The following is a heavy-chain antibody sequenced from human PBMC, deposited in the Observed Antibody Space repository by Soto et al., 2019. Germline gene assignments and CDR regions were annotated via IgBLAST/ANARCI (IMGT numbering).Heavy chain of an antibody. Sequence: GGSLRLSCAASGFTFSSYGMHWVRQAPGKGLEWVAVIWYDGSNKYYADSVKGRFTISRDNSKNTLYLQMNSLRAEDTAVYYCARDEIGSGWSYYYYGMDVWGQGTTVTVSS. D-gene: IGHD6-19*01. CDR3: ARDEIGSGWSYYYYGMDV. CDR1: GFTFSSYG. J-gene: IGHJ6*02. V-gene: IGHV3-33*01. CDR2: IWYDGSNK.